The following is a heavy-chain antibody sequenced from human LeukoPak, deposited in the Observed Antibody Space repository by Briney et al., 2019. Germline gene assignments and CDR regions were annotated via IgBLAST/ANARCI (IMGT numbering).Heavy chain of an antibody. CDR2: INADGSTT. CDR3: IVVVEPPDSDGFDV. V-gene: IGHV3-74*01. D-gene: IGHD1-14*01. J-gene: IGHJ3*01. CDR1: GFTFGNSW. Sequence: GGSLRLSCAASGFTFGNSWVHWVRQAPGKGLVWVSLINADGSTTSYADSVKGRFTTSRDNARNTLSLEMNSLTIEDTAVYYCIVVVEPPDSDGFDVWGQGTMITVSS.